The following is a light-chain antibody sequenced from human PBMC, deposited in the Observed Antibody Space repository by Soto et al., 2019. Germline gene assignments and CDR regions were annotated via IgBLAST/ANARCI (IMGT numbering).Light chain of an antibody. CDR3: QQYNRWPLT. Sequence: EKVMTQSPATLSVSPGERVSLSCRASQSIYEKLAWYQQKPGQTPRLLIYDASTRATGISGSFSGSGSGTEFTLTISSLQSEDFAVYYCQQYNRWPLTFGGGTKVDIK. CDR1: QSIYEK. V-gene: IGKV3-15*01. J-gene: IGKJ4*01. CDR2: DAS.